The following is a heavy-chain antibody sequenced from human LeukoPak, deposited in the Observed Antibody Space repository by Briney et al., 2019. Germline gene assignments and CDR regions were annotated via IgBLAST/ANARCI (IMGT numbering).Heavy chain of an antibody. J-gene: IGHJ5*02. V-gene: IGHV1-2*02. D-gene: IGHD3-10*01. CDR3: AREDYFGSGSFRDWFDP. Sequence: ASVKASCKASGYTFTGYYIHWVRQAPGQGLEWMGWISPDSGGTNYAQKFQGRVTMTRDTSIRTAYMELSSLRSDDTALYFCAREDYFGSGSFRDWFDPWGQGTLVIVSS. CDR2: ISPDSGGT. CDR1: GYTFTGYY.